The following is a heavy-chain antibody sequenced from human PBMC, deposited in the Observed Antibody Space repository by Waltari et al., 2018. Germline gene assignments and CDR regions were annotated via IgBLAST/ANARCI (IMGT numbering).Heavy chain of an antibody. Sequence: QAQLVESGGGVVQPGGSLRLSCAASGFTFTKYAMPWVRQAPGKGLEWLAMISYDGSNELHTDSVKGRFTISRDNSKNTLYLQMDTLTTEDMAVYYCARDTAVFIISGYFDVWGQGILVTVSA. CDR3: ARDTAVFIISGYFDV. D-gene: IGHD3-10*01. J-gene: IGHJ4*02. CDR1: GFTFTKYA. V-gene: IGHV3-30-3*01. CDR2: ISYDGSNE.